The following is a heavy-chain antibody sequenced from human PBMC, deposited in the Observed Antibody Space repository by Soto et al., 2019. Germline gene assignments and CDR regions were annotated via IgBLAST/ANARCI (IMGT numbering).Heavy chain of an antibody. V-gene: IGHV4-59*08. CDR1: GDSVTSHY. CDR2: MHYTGFS. CDR3: ARHSSIAAPKFGY. Sequence: SETLSLTCSFSGDSVTSHYLTWIRQSPEKGLEWIGYMHYTGFSHYNPSLKSRLTISVDRSKNQFTLKLTSVTAEDTAVYYCARHSSIAAPKFGYWGQGTLVTVSS. J-gene: IGHJ4*02. D-gene: IGHD6-6*01.